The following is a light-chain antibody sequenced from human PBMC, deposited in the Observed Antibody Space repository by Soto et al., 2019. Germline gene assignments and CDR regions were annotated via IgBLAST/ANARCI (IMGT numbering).Light chain of an antibody. CDR1: QDISNY. J-gene: IGKJ4*01. Sequence: DIQMTQSPSSLSASVGDRVTITCQASQDISNYLNWYQHKPGKAPKLLIYDASNLETGVPSRFSGSGSRTDFTFTISSLQPEDIATYYCQQDDNLPITFGGGTKVEIK. V-gene: IGKV1-33*01. CDR2: DAS. CDR3: QQDDNLPIT.